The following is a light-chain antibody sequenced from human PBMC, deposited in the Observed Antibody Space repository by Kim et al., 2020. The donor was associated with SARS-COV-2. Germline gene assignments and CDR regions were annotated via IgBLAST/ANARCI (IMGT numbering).Light chain of an antibody. CDR2: EDD. J-gene: IGLJ2*01. CDR1: SGGIDDND. V-gene: IGLV6-57*02. CDR3: QSYNRDNVI. Sequence: GKTRTVSYSGSSGGIDDNDVQWYQQRPGGVPTTVIYEDDQRPSGVSDRFSGSIDNSSNSASLTISGLRTEDEADYYCQSYNRDNVIFGGGTQLTVL.